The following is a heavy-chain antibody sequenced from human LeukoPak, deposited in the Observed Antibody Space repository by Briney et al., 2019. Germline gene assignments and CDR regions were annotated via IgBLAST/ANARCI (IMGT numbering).Heavy chain of an antibody. CDR3: AKDQGGYTYGSFDY. CDR2: IDASGVNT. Sequence: GGSLRLSRAASGFSFNSHAMNWVRQVPGKGLQWVSTIDASGVNTYYGNSVEGRFTISRDNSKNTLYLQMNSLRAEDTAVYYCAKDQGGYTYGSFDYWGQGTLVTVSS. V-gene: IGHV3-23*01. D-gene: IGHD5-18*01. CDR1: GFSFNSHA. J-gene: IGHJ4*02.